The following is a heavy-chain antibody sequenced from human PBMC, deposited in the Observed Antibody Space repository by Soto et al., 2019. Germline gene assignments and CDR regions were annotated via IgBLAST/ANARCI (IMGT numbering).Heavy chain of an antibody. D-gene: IGHD3-3*01. CDR1: GFTFSSYA. CDR3: ARSYDFWSGYYYYYYYGMDV. J-gene: IGHJ6*02. Sequence: GSLRLSCAASGFTFSSYAMHWVRQAPGKGLEWVAVISYDGSNKYYADSVKGRFTISRDNSKNTLYLQMNSLRAEDTAVYYCARSYDFWSGYYYYYYYGMDVWGQGTTVTVSS. CDR2: ISYDGSNK. V-gene: IGHV3-30-3*01.